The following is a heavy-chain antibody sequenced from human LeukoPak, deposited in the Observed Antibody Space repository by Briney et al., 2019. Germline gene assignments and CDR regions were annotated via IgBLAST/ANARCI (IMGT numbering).Heavy chain of an antibody. J-gene: IGHJ1*01. Sequence: GASVKVSCKASGYTFTDYYIHRVRHAPGQRLEWMGWINSNSGDTNYAQKFQGRVTMTSDTSISTAYIELRRLTSDDTAVYYCVRQISSYWGQGTLVSVSS. CDR2: INSNSGDT. CDR3: VRQISSY. CDR1: GYTFTDYY. V-gene: IGHV1-2*02. D-gene: IGHD2/OR15-2a*01.